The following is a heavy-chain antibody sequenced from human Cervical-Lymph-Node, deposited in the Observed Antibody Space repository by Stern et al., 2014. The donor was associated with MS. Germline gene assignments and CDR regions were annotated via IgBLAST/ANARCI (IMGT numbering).Heavy chain of an antibody. Sequence: VQLVESEGGVVQPGRSLRLSCAASGFTFSSYGMHWVRQAPGKGLEWVAVIWYDGSNKYYADSVKGRFTISRDNSKNTLYLQMNSLRAEDTAVYYCARDSSTSVGAFDIWGQGTMVTVSS. CDR3: ARDSSTSVGAFDI. J-gene: IGHJ3*02. V-gene: IGHV3-33*01. CDR1: GFTFSSYG. CDR2: IWYDGSNK.